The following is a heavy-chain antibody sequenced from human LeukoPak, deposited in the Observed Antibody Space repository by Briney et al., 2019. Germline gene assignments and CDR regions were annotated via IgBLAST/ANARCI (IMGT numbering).Heavy chain of an antibody. D-gene: IGHD3-22*01. CDR1: GFTFSNFA. Sequence: GGSLRLSCATSGFTFSNFAMSWVRQAPGKGLEWVSAISGSGGDTYYADSVKGRFTISRDNAKSTLYLQMNSLRAEDTALYYCAKDTLLLLYWGQGTLVTVSS. J-gene: IGHJ4*02. CDR3: AKDTLLLLY. V-gene: IGHV3-23*01. CDR2: ISGSGGDT.